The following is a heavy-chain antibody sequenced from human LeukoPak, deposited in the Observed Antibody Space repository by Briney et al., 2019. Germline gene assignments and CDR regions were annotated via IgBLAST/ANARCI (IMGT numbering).Heavy chain of an antibody. CDR2: ISSNSSTI. J-gene: IGHJ4*02. CDR3: AKGGLLYGSGSYCDY. D-gene: IGHD3-10*01. CDR1: GFTFSSYS. V-gene: IGHV3-48*02. Sequence: GGSLRLSCVASGFTFSSYSMNWVRQAPGKGLEWVSYISSNSSTIYYADSVKGRFTISRDNAKNSLYLQMNSLRDEDTAVYYCAKGGLLYGSGSYCDYWGQGTLVTVSS.